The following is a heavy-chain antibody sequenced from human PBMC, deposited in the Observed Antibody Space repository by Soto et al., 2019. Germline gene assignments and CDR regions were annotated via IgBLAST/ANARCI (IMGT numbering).Heavy chain of an antibody. J-gene: IGHJ4*02. CDR2: INHSGST. D-gene: IGHD3-22*01. CDR1: GGSISSGDYY. Sequence: SETLSLTCTVSGGSISSGDYYWSWIRQPPGEGLEWIGEINHSGSTNYNPSLKSRVTISVDTSKNQFSLKLSSVTAADTAVYYCARNSTYYYDSSGYYYHYYFDYWGQGTLVTVSS. CDR3: ARNSTYYYDSSGYYYHYYFDY. V-gene: IGHV4-39*07.